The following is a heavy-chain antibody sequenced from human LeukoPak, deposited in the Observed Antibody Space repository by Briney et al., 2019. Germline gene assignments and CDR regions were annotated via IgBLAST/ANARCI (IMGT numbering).Heavy chain of an antibody. J-gene: IGHJ4*02. Sequence: PGGSLRLSGAASGFTSKDYAIHWVRQAPGKGLGWVSGISWNSGNIGYADSVKGRFTISRDNSKNTIYLQLNSLRPEDTAVYYCAKDFISIKALIPWDYWGQGTLVTVSP. V-gene: IGHV3-9*02. CDR2: ISWNSGNI. D-gene: IGHD2-21*01. CDR1: GFTSKDYA. CDR3: AKDFISIKALIPWDY.